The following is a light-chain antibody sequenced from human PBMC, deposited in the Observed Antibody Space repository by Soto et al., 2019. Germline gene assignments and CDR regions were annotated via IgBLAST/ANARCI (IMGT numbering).Light chain of an antibody. CDR2: WAS. CDR1: QSVLYSSNNKNY. CDR3: QQYYSTPPA. Sequence: DIVMTQSPDSLAVSLGERATINCKSSQSVLYSSNNKNYLAWYQQKPGQPPKLLIYWASTRESGVPDRFSGSGSGTDFTLTISSLQAEDVALYYCQQYYSTPPAFGPGTKVDIK. V-gene: IGKV4-1*01. J-gene: IGKJ3*01.